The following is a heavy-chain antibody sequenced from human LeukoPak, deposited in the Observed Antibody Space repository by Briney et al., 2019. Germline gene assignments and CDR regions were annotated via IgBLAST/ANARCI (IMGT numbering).Heavy chain of an antibody. CDR3: AADGKRSAFDI. V-gene: IGHV1-18*01. CDR1: GYTFTSYG. J-gene: IGHJ3*02. CDR2: ISAYNGNT. Sequence: GASVKVSCKASGYTFTSYGISWVRQAPGQGLEWMGWISAYNGNTNYAQKFQERVTITRDMSTSTAYMELSSLRSEDTAVYYCAADGKRSAFDIWGQGTMVTVPS. D-gene: IGHD4-23*01.